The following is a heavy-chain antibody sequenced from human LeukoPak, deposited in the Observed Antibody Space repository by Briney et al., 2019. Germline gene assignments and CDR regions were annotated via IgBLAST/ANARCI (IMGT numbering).Heavy chain of an antibody. CDR1: GGSISSSSYY. J-gene: IGHJ3*02. V-gene: IGHV4-39*07. CDR2: IYYSGRT. CDR3: ARGPYSYDSSGAFDI. Sequence: PSETLSLTCTLSGGSISSSSYYWGSVRQPPGKGLGWIVSIYYSGRTYYHPSRKSPVTISVDTSKNQCSLKLSSVTAADTAVYCCARGPYSYDSSGAFDIWGQGTMVTVSS. D-gene: IGHD3-22*01.